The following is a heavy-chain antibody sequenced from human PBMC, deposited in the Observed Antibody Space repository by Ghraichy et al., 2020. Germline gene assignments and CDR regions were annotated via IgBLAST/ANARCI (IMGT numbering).Heavy chain of an antibody. D-gene: IGHD2-15*01. CDR3: ARERGSTSPYYFDY. CDR1: GGTFSSYA. Sequence: SVKVSCKASGGTFSSYAISWVRQAPGQGLEWMGGIIPIFGTANYAQKFQGRVTITADKSTSTAYMELSSLRSEDTAVYYCARERGSTSPYYFDYWGQGTLVTVSS. V-gene: IGHV1-69*06. CDR2: IIPIFGTA. J-gene: IGHJ4*02.